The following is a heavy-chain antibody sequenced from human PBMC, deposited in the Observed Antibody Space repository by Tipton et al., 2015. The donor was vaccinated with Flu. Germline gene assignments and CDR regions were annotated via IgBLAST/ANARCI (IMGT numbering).Heavy chain of an antibody. Sequence: TLSLTCTVSGGSVNSGFYYWSWIRQPPGKGLECLGFIYGSGTNHTPFLKSRVTISVDTSKNQFSLRLSSVTAADTAVYYCARLSYYDVDLKNFYFDYWGQGALVTVSS. V-gene: IGHV4-61*01. J-gene: IGHJ4*02. CDR1: GGSVNSGFYY. CDR3: ARLSYYDVDLKNFYFDY. D-gene: IGHD3-10*02. CDR2: IYGSGT.